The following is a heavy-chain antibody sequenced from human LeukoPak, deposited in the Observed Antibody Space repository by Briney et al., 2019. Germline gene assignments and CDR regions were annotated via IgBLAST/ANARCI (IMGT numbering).Heavy chain of an antibody. CDR1: GGSTSSY. Sequence: PSETLSLTCTVSGGSTSSYWSWIRQPAGKGLEWIGRIYGSGTTTYNPSLKSRVSMSIDTSKNQFSLKLMSVTAADTAVYYCARALYHTFDYWGQGTLVTVSS. D-gene: IGHD2-2*01. V-gene: IGHV4-4*07. CDR3: ARALYHTFDY. J-gene: IGHJ4*02. CDR2: IYGSGTT.